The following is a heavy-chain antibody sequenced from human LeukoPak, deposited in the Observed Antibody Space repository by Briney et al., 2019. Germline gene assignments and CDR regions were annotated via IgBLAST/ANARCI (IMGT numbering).Heavy chain of an antibody. CDR1: GFTFSSYG. CDR3: AKDSLIAAPGPYDY. Sequence: GGSLRLSCAASGFTFSSYGMHWVRQGPGKGLEWVALISHDGSNKYYADSAKGRFTISRDNSKNTLYLQMNSLRAEDTAVYYCAKDSLIAAPGPYDYWGQGTLVTVSS. D-gene: IGHD6-13*01. V-gene: IGHV3-30*18. J-gene: IGHJ4*02. CDR2: ISHDGSNK.